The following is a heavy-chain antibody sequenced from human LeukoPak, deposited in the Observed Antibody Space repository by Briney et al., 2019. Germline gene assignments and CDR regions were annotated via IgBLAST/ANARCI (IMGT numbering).Heavy chain of an antibody. J-gene: IGHJ6*02. V-gene: IGHV4-39*01. CDR3: ARRVAAAMRYYYGMDV. CDR1: GGSISSSCSY. Sequence: PSETLSLTCPVSGGSISSSCSYWDWIRQPPGKGPEWIASIYYSGSTYYNPSLKCRVTISVDTSKNKFSLKLSSVTAEDTAVYYCARRVAAAMRYYYGMDVWGQGTTVTVSS. D-gene: IGHD2-2*01. CDR2: IYYSGST.